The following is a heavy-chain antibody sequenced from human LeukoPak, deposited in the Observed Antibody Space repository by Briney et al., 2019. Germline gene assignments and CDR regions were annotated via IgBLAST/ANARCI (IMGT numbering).Heavy chain of an antibody. CDR1: GGSISSYY. CDR2: IYYSGST. Sequence: SETLSLTCTVSGGSISSYYWSWIRQPPGKGLEWIGYIYYSGSTNYNPSLKSRVTISVDTSKNQFSLKLSSVTAADTAVYYCASAKYSWGQRHYFDYWGQGTLVTVSS. D-gene: IGHD6-25*01. CDR3: ASAKYSWGQRHYFDY. J-gene: IGHJ4*02. V-gene: IGHV4-59*01.